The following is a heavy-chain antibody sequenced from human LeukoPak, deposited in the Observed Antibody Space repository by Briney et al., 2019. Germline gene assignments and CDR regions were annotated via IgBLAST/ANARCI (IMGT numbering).Heavy chain of an antibody. CDR3: AVLWFGANYYYGMDV. J-gene: IGHJ6*02. CDR2: ISAYNGNT. CDR1: GYTFTSYG. V-gene: IGHV1-18*01. D-gene: IGHD3-10*01. Sequence: ASVKVSCKASGYTFTSYGISWVRQAPGQGLEWMGWISAYNGNTNYAQKLQGRVTMTTDTSTSTAYMELRSLRSDDTAVYYCAVLWFGANYYYGMDVWGQGTTVSVSS.